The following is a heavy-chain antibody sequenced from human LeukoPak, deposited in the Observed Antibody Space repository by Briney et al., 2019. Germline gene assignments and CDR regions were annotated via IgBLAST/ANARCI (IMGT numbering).Heavy chain of an antibody. CDR2: INSDGINT. V-gene: IGHV3-74*01. CDR1: GFTFSNYW. J-gene: IGHJ5*02. D-gene: IGHD3-22*01. CDR3: ARDLGQYYDTSDNWFDP. Sequence: GGSLRLSCAASGFTFSNYWMHWVRQAPGKGLVWVSRINSDGINTSYADSVKGRFTISRDNAKNTLNLQMNSLRAEDTAVYYCARDLGQYYDTSDNWFDPWGQGTLVTVPS.